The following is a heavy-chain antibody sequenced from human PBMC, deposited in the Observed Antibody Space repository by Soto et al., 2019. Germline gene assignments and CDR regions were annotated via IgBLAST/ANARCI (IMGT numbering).Heavy chain of an antibody. J-gene: IGHJ4*02. CDR3: VRTSSY. CDR1: GFAVNSNY. V-gene: IGHV3-53*01. D-gene: IGHD2-2*01. CDR2: IFGGGST. Sequence: VQLVTSGGGLIQPGGSLRLSCAASGFAVNSNYMSWVRQAPGKGLEWVSVIFGGGSTYYSDSVKGRFTISRDNSKNTLYLQMNSLRTEDTAVYYCVRTSSYWGQGTLVTVSS.